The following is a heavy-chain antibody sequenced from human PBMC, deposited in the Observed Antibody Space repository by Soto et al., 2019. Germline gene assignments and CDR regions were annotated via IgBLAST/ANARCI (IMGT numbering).Heavy chain of an antibody. CDR3: ARSYDFWSGSWFDP. D-gene: IGHD3-3*01. Sequence: SVKVSCKASGYTFTSYYMHWVRQAPGQGLEWMGRIIPILGIANYAQKFQGRVTITADKSTSTAYMELSSLRSEDTAVYYCARSYDFWSGSWFDPWGQGTLVTVSS. J-gene: IGHJ5*02. CDR2: IIPILGIA. CDR1: GYTFTSYY. V-gene: IGHV1-69*02.